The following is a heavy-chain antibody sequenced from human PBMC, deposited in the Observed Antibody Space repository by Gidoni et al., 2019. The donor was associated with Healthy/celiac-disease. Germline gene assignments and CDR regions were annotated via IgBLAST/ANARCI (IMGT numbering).Heavy chain of an antibody. J-gene: IGHJ3*02. CDR2: IYHSGST. CDR1: GYSISSGYY. CDR3: SSLTVTLGDAFDI. V-gene: IGHV4-38-2*01. Sequence: QVQLQESGPGLMKPSETLSITCAVSGYSISSGYYWGWIRQPPGKGLEWIGSIYHSGSTYYNPSPKSRVTISVDTSKNQFSLKLSSVTAADTAGYYWSSLTVTLGDAFDIWGQGTMVTVAS. D-gene: IGHD4-17*01.